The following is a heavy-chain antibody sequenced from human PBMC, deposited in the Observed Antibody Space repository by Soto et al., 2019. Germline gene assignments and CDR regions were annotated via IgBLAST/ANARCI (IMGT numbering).Heavy chain of an antibody. CDR1: GGSIRSSSYY. CDR2: IYSSGST. CDR3: ARRYYGSGSWDFDY. J-gene: IGHJ4*02. D-gene: IGHD3-10*01. Sequence: QLQLQESGPGLVKPSETLSLTCTVSGGSIRSSSYYWGWIRQPPGKGLEWIGSIYSSGSTYYNPSLKSRVTISVDTSKNQFSLTLSSVTAADTAVYYCARRYYGSGSWDFDYWGQGTLVTVSS. V-gene: IGHV4-39*01.